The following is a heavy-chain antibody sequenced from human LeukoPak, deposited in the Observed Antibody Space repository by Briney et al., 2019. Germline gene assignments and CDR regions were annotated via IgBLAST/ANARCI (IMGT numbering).Heavy chain of an antibody. CDR2: IYYSGST. Sequence: SETLSLTCTVSGGSISSSSYSWGWIRQPPGKGLEWIGSIYYSGSTYYNPSLKSRVTISVDTSKSQFSLKLSSVTAADTAVYYCARTDIVLVPAAIRGGYSFGYWGQGTLVTVAS. CDR3: ARTDIVLVPAAIRGGYSFGY. D-gene: IGHD2-2*02. CDR1: GGSISSSSYS. J-gene: IGHJ4*02. V-gene: IGHV4-39*07.